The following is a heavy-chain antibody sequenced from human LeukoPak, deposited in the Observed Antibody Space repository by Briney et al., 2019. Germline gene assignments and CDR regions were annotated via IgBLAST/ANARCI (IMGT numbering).Heavy chain of an antibody. D-gene: IGHD3-22*01. CDR3: ARALSYDSSGSPGGY. Sequence: ASVKVSCKASGGTFSKYTISWVRQAPGQGLEWMGWINPNSGGTNYAQKFQGWVTMTRDTSISTAYMELSRLRSDDTAVYYCARALSYDSSGSPGGYWGQGTLVTVSS. CDR2: INPNSGGT. V-gene: IGHV1-2*04. CDR1: GGTFSKYT. J-gene: IGHJ4*02.